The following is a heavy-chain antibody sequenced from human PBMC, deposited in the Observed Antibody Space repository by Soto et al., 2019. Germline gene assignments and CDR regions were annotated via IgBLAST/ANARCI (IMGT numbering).Heavy chain of an antibody. Sequence: QITLKESGPTLVKPTQTLTLTCTFSGFSLSTSGVGVGWIRQPPGKALEWLALIYLDDDKRYSPSLKSRLTTTKDLSKTHVVLTMTNMDPVDTATYYCAPGGVTTHRNWFDPWGQGTLVTVSS. J-gene: IGHJ5*02. CDR3: APGGVTTHRNWFDP. D-gene: IGHD4-4*01. V-gene: IGHV2-5*02. CDR2: IYLDDDK. CDR1: GFSLSTSGVG.